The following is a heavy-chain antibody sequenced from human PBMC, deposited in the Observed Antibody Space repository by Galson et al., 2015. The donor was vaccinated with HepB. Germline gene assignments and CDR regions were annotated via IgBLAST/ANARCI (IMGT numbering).Heavy chain of an antibody. D-gene: IGHD6-13*01. CDR3: ARFSLNRQQHFDY. Sequence: SLRLSCAASGFTFSSYAMHWVRQAPGKGLEWVAVISYDGSNKYYADSVKGRFTISRDNSKNTLYLQMNSLRAEDTAVYYCARFSLNRQQHFDYWGQGTLVTVSS. V-gene: IGHV3-30-3*01. J-gene: IGHJ4*02. CDR2: ISYDGSNK. CDR1: GFTFSSYA.